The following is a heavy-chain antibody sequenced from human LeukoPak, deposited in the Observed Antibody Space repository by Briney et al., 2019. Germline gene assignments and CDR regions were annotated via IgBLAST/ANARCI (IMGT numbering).Heavy chain of an antibody. D-gene: IGHD3-10*01. CDR3: ARWSRGATLFDY. J-gene: IGHJ4*02. CDR1: EFTFSGYA. CDR2: ISYDGSNK. Sequence: TGGSLRLSCAASEFTFSGYAMHWVRQAPGKGLDWVAVISYDGSNKYYADSVKGRFTISRDNSKNTLYLQMNSLRAEDTAVYYCARWSRGATLFDYGGQGTLVTVSS. V-gene: IGHV3-30-3*01.